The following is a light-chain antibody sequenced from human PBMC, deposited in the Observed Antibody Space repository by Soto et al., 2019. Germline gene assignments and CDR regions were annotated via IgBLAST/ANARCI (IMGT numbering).Light chain of an antibody. V-gene: IGLV2-14*01. CDR1: SSDVGGYNY. CDR2: EVN. J-gene: IGLJ1*01. Sequence: QSVLTQPASVSGSPGQSITISCTGTSSDVGGYNYVSWYQQHPGKAPKLMIYEVNNRPSGVSNRFSGSKSGNTASLTISGLQAEGEADYYCSSYTSSSTLVFGTGTKVTVL. CDR3: SSYTSSSTLV.